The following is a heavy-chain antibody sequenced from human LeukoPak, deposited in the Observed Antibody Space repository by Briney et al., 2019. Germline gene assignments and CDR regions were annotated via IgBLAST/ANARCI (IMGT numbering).Heavy chain of an antibody. Sequence: GRSLRLSCAASGFTVSSNYMSWVRQAPGKGLEWVSIIYSGGSTYYADSVKGRFSISRDSSKNTLYLQMNNLSAEDTAVYYCATSYYDSSGYLDWYFDLWGRGTLVTVSS. D-gene: IGHD3-22*01. V-gene: IGHV3-53*01. CDR1: GFTVSSNY. CDR3: ATSYYDSSGYLDWYFDL. J-gene: IGHJ2*01. CDR2: IYSGGST.